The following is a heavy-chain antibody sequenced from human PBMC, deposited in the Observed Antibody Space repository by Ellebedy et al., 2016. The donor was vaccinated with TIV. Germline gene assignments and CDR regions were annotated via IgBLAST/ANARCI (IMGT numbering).Heavy chain of an antibody. CDR2: TDWDDDR. V-gene: IGHV2-70*11. CDR1: GFSLSTTGMS. D-gene: IGHD5-24*01. Sequence: SGPTLVKPTQTLTLTCTFSGFSLSTTGMSLNWIRQPPGKALEWLARTDWDDDRYYSASLKTRFTISKDTSKNQVVLTMTDMDPVDTATYYCVRIVASKGEDYNWGTFDYWGQGTLVTVSS. J-gene: IGHJ4*02. CDR3: VRIVASKGEDYNWGTFDY.